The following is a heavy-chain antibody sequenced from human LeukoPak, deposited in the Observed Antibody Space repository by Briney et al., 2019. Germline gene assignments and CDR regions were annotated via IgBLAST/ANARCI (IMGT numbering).Heavy chain of an antibody. CDR2: IYSGGST. D-gene: IGHD4-11*01. CDR3: ARGIEGLHTVHFDP. J-gene: IGHJ5*02. V-gene: IGHV3-53*01. CDR1: GFTVSSNY. Sequence: GGSLRLSCAASGFTVSSNYMSWVRQAPGKGLEWVSVIYSGGSTYYADSVKGRFTISRDNSKNTLYLQMNSLRAEDTAVYYCARGIEGLHTVHFDPWGQGTLVTVSS.